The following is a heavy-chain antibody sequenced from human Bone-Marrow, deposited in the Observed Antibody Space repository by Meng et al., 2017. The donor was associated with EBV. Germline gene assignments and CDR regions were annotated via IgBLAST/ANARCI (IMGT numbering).Heavy chain of an antibody. J-gene: IGHJ5*02. Sequence: QITLKDAVPPLRKPPPTLTLTCTFSGLSLNTGGAGVGWIRQPPGKALEWLALIYWDEDKRYSPSLKSRLTITKDSSKEQVVLTMTNMDPVDTATYYCAHRPDRRFTWFDPWGQGTLVTVSS. CDR2: IYWDEDK. CDR3: AHRPDRRFTWFDP. CDR1: GLSLNTGGAG. D-gene: IGHD3-10*01. V-gene: IGHV2-5*02.